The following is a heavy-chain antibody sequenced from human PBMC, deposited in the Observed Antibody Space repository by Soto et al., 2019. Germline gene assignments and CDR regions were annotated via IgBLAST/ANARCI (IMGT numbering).Heavy chain of an antibody. CDR3: AGRAAAGFDP. D-gene: IGHD6-13*01. CDR2: ISAYNGNT. Sequence: QVQLVQSGAEVKKPGASVKVSCKASGYTCTSYGITWVRQAPGQALEWMGWISAYNGNTNYAHKLQGRVTVTTDTSTSTAYMELRSLRSDATAVYYCAGRAAAGFDPWGQGTLVTVSS. J-gene: IGHJ5*02. CDR1: GYTCTSYG. V-gene: IGHV1-18*01.